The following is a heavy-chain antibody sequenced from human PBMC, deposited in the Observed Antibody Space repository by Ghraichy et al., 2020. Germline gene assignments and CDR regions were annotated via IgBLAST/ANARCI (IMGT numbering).Heavy chain of an antibody. D-gene: IGHD6-13*01. CDR3: ARDTGYSSSWPYYYYGMDV. CDR1: GFTVSSNY. V-gene: IGHV3-66*01. Sequence: GGSLRLSCAASGFTVSSNYMSWVRQAPGKGLEWVSVIYSGGSTYYADSVKGRFTISRDNSKNKLYLQMNSLRAEDTAVYYCARDTGYSSSWPYYYYGMDVWGQGTTVTVSS. CDR2: IYSGGST. J-gene: IGHJ6*02.